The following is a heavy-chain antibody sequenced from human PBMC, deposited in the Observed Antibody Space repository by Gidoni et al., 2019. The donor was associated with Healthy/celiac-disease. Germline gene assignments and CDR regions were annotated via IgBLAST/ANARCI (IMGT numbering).Heavy chain of an antibody. V-gene: IGHV1-46*01. Sequence: QVQLVQSGAEVKQPGVSVKVVCKASGYTFTSYYMHWLRQAPGQGLGLMGIINPSGCSTTYAQKFQCRVTMTRDTSTSTVYMEVSSLRSEATAVYYCARGVRYFDWLLFFDYWGQETLVTVSS. J-gene: IGHJ4*02. D-gene: IGHD3-9*01. CDR3: ARGVRYFDWLLFFDY. CDR2: INPSGCST. CDR1: GYTFTSYY.